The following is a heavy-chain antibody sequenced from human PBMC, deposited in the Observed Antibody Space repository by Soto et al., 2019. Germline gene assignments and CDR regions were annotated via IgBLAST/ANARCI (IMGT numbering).Heavy chain of an antibody. CDR2: ITAYNGNT. D-gene: IGHD4-17*01. CDR1: GYTFTNYG. CDR3: ARRNSGDYDY. J-gene: IGHJ4*02. V-gene: IGHV1-18*01. Sequence: QGQLVQSGAEVKKSGASVKVSCKASGYTFTNYGITWVRQAPGQGLEWMGWITAYNGNTNYAQKFQGRVTITTDTSTSTAYMELRSLRSDDTAVYYCARRNSGDYDYWGQGTLVTVS.